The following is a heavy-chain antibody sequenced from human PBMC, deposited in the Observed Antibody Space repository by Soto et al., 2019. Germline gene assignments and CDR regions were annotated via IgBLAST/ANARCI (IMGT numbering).Heavy chain of an antibody. J-gene: IGHJ5*02. D-gene: IGHD6-13*01. CDR1: GFTFNSHA. CDR2: LSDSGGST. V-gene: IGHV3-23*01. CDR3: ARVSSSWYSGVLDL. Sequence: EVQLLESGGGLVQPGGSLRLSCTASGFTFNSHAMTWVRQAPGKGLEWVSGLSDSGGSTYYADPVKGRFTISRDNSMNTLYLQMNTLSAEDTAVYYCARVSSSWYSGVLDLWGQGTLVTVSS.